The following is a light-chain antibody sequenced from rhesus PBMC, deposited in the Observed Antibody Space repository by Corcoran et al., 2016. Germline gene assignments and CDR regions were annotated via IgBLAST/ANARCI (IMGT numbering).Light chain of an antibody. CDR2: SAY. V-gene: IGKV3-40*03. CDR1: ESVGSY. Sequence: EIVMTQSPATLSLSPGETATLSCRASESVGSYLAWYQQKPGQVPKLLVHSAYFRATGIPDRFSGSGYRTECTLTISSLEPEDGGVYHCQQYNDLLLTFGGGTKVEIK. CDR3: QQYNDLLLT. J-gene: IGKJ4*01.